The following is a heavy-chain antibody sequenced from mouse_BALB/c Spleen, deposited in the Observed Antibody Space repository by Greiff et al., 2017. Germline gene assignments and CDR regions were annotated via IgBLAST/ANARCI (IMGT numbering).Heavy chain of an antibody. CDR3: TRVGYRSLAY. CDR1: GFTFSSFG. J-gene: IGHJ3*01. Sequence: EVQRVESGGGLVKPGGSLKLSCAASGFTFSSFGMHWVRQAPEKGLEWVAYISSGGSYTYYPDSVKGRFTISRDNAKNTLYLQMSSLKSEDTAMYYCTRVGYRSLAYWGQGTLVTVSA. CDR2: ISSGGSYT. D-gene: IGHD2-14*01. V-gene: IGHV5-6*01.